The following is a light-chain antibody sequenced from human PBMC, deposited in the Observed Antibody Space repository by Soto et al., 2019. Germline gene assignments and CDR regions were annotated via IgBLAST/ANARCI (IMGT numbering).Light chain of an antibody. Sequence: DIQMTQSPSSLSASVGDRFTITCRASQSISSYLNWYQQKPGKAPKLLIYAASSLQSGVPSRFSGSGSGTDFTLTISSLQPEDFATYYCQQSYSTPPTFGGGTKVDNK. J-gene: IGKJ4*01. CDR2: AAS. CDR1: QSISSY. CDR3: QQSYSTPPT. V-gene: IGKV1-39*01.